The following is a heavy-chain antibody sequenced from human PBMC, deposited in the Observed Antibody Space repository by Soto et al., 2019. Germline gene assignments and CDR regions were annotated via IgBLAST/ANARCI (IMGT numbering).Heavy chain of an antibody. Sequence: QVRLVQSGAAVKKPGASVKVSCKASGYTFTSYAMHWVRQAPGQRLEWMGWINAGNGNTKYSQKFQGRVTITRDTSASTAYMELSSLRSEDTAVYCCARVGTYSSSEPNFDYWGQGTLVTVSS. CDR2: INAGNGNT. CDR3: ARVGTYSSSEPNFDY. V-gene: IGHV1-3*01. J-gene: IGHJ4*02. D-gene: IGHD6-6*01. CDR1: GYTFTSYA.